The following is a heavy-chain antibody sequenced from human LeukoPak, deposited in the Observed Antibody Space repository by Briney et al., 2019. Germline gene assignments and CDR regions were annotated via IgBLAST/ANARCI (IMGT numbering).Heavy chain of an antibody. J-gene: IGHJ4*02. D-gene: IGHD4-23*01. V-gene: IGHV3-7*01. CDR1: GFTFSSYW. CDR3: ARDRWIFDY. CDR2: INQYGSEK. Sequence: GGSLRLSCAASGFTFSSYWMSWVRQAPGKGLERVANINQYGSEKYYVDSVKGRFTISRDNAKNSLYLQMNSLRAEDTAVYYCARDRWIFDYWGQGTLVTVSS.